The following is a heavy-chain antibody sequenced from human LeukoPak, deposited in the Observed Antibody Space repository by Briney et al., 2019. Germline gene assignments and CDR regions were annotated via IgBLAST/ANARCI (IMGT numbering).Heavy chain of an antibody. CDR3: TTDLYWEGTFDY. J-gene: IGHJ4*02. V-gene: IGHV3-15*01. D-gene: IGHD1-26*01. CDR1: GFTFSNAW. Sequence: GGSLRLSCEVSGFTFSNAWMNWVRQAPGKGLEWVGRIKSNNDGGTRDYAVPVKGRFSISRDDSKDTVYLQMNSLKTEDTAVYYCTTDLYWEGTFDYWGQGTLVTVSS. CDR2: IKSNNDGGTR.